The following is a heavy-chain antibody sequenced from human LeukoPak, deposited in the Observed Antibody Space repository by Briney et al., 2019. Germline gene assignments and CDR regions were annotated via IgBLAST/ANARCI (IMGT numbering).Heavy chain of an antibody. D-gene: IGHD3-10*01. Sequence: GGSLRLSCAASGFTFSSYSMNWVRQAPGKGLEWVSSISGSSTYIYYADSVTGRFTISRDNAESSLYLQMNSLRAEDTAVYYCAGGGFGELYWGQGTLVTVSS. V-gene: IGHV3-21*01. CDR3: AGGGFGELY. CDR2: ISGSSTYI. CDR1: GFTFSSYS. J-gene: IGHJ4*02.